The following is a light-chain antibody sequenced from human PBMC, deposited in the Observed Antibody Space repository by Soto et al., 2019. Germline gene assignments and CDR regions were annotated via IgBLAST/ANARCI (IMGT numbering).Light chain of an antibody. CDR1: SSDVGGYNY. Sequence: QSALTQPASVSGSRGQSITISCTGTSSDVGGYNYVSWYQQHPGKAPKLMIYDVSNRPSGVSNRFSGSKSGNTASLTISGLQVEDEADYYCSSYTSSSTLLYIFGTGTKLTVL. CDR3: SSYTSSSTLLYI. V-gene: IGLV2-14*01. CDR2: DVS. J-gene: IGLJ1*01.